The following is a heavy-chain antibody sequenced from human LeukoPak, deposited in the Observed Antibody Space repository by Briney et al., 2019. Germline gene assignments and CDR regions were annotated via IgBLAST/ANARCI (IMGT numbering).Heavy chain of an antibody. CDR3: AKKRTYYFDY. V-gene: IGHV3-30*02. J-gene: IGHJ4*02. CDR1: GFPLSSFG. CDR2: IRFDGLKK. Sequence: GGSLRLSCAASGFPLSSFGMHWVRQVPGKGLEWVTFIRFDGLKKDYADALKGRFTISRDNSQNTVYLQMNSLRPDDTAVYYCAKKRTYYFDYWGQGTLVTVSS.